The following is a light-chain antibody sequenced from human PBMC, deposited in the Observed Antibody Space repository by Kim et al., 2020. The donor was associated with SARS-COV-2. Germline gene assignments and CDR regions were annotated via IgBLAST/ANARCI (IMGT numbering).Light chain of an antibody. V-gene: IGKV2-28*01. CDR2: LVS. J-gene: IGKJ5*01. CDR3: MQVLQTPVF. Sequence: PASISCRSSKSLLHSNGYNFLDWYLQKPGQSLQFLIYLVSTRASGVPDRFSGSASGTDFTLRISRVEAEDVGVYYCMQVLQTPVFIGQGTRLEIK. CDR1: KSLLHSNGYNF.